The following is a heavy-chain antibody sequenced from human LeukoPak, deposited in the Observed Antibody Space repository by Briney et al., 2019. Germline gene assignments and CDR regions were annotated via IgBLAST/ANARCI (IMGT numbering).Heavy chain of an antibody. Sequence: SETLSLTCAVYGGSFSGYYWSWIRQPPGKGLEWIGEINHSGSTNYNPSLKSRVTISVDTSKDQFSLKLTSVTAADTAMYYCARFYVDSSGFSSYYFDSWSQGTLVTVSS. V-gene: IGHV4-34*01. J-gene: IGHJ4*02. CDR2: INHSGST. D-gene: IGHD3-22*01. CDR3: ARFYVDSSGFSSYYFDS. CDR1: GGSFSGYY.